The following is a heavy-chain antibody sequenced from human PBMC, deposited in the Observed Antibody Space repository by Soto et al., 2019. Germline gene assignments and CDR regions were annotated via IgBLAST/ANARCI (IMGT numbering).Heavy chain of an antibody. CDR1: GYTFTSYG. D-gene: IGHD3-3*01. V-gene: IGHV1-18*01. Sequence: QVQLVQSGAEVREPGASVKVSCKASGYTFTSYGISWVRQAPGQGLEWMGWITAYNGNTNHAQKFQDRVTLTTDTYTTSAYMELRSLKSDDTAVYFCARAALWTGYDYWGQGTLVTVSS. CDR2: ITAYNGNT. J-gene: IGHJ4*02. CDR3: ARAALWTGYDY.